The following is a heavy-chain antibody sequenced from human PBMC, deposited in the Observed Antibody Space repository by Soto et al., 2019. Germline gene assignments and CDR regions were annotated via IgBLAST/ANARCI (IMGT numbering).Heavy chain of an antibody. Sequence: GGSLILSCAASGFTFSSYAMSWVRQAPGKGLEWVSGIGGSGGNTYYADSVKGRFTISRDNSKNTLFLQMNSLRAEDTAEYYCARVVRYFDTPYGMDVWGQGTTVTVSS. V-gene: IGHV3-23*01. D-gene: IGHD3-9*01. CDR3: ARVVRYFDTPYGMDV. J-gene: IGHJ6*02. CDR2: IGGSGGNT. CDR1: GFTFSSYA.